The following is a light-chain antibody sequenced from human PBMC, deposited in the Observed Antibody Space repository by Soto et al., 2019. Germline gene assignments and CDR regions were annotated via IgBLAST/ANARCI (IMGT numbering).Light chain of an antibody. CDR2: AVS. J-gene: IGLJ1*01. V-gene: IGLV2-14*01. CDR1: SSNIGAYDY. Sequence: QSVPTQPSSRSGSPGQSITISCTGTSSNIGAYDYVSWFQQHPGKAPKLMIHAVSNRPSGISSRFSGSKSGNTASLTISGLQSEDEADYFCCSYTSRTTYVFGTGTNVTVL. CDR3: CSYTSRTTYV.